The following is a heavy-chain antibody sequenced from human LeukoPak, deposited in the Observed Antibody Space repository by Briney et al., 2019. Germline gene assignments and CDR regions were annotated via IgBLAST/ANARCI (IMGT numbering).Heavy chain of an antibody. CDR3: ARGPVRSYYYDSSGYYAFDI. V-gene: IGHV3-21*01. Sequence: GGSLRLSCAGSGFTFSSYSMNWVRQAPGKGLEWVSSISGSSSYIYYADSVKGRFTISRDNAKKSLFLQMNSLRAEDTAVYYCARGPVRSYYYDSSGYYAFDIWGQGTMVTVSS. CDR1: GFTFSSYS. CDR2: ISGSSSYI. D-gene: IGHD3-22*01. J-gene: IGHJ3*02.